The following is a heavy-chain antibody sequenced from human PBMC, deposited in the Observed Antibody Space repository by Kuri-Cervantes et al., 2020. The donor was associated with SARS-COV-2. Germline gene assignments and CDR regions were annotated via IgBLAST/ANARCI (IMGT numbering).Heavy chain of an antibody. D-gene: IGHD3-22*01. J-gene: IGHJ4*02. V-gene: IGHV3-48*01. CDR2: ISSSSSTI. Sequence: GESLKISCAASGFTFSSYGMHRVRQAPGKGLEWVSYISSSSSTIYYADSVKGRFTISRDNAKNSLYLQMNSLRAEDTAVYYCARGRYDFDYWGQGTLVTVSS. CDR3: ARGRYDFDY. CDR1: GFTFSSYG.